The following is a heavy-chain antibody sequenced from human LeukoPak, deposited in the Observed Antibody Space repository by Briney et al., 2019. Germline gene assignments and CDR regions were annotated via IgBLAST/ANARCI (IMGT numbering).Heavy chain of an antibody. CDR1: GFTFSSYA. J-gene: IGHJ4*02. Sequence: QSGGSLRLSCAASGFTFSSYAMSWVRQAPGKGLEWVSAFSGSGGSTYYADSVKGRFTISRDNSKNTLYLQMNSLRAGDTAVYYCAKRHSSSWYFWGQGTLVTVSS. D-gene: IGHD6-13*01. V-gene: IGHV3-23*01. CDR2: FSGSGGST. CDR3: AKRHSSSWYF.